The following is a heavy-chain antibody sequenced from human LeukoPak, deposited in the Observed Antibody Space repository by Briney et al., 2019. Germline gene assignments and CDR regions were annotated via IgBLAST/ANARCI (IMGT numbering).Heavy chain of an antibody. V-gene: IGHV1-3*01. CDR2: INAANGNT. J-gene: IGHJ4*02. D-gene: IGHD3-10*01. CDR3: ARMTTGKFDY. CDR1: GHSFTNFA. Sequence: ASVKVSCKASGHSFTNFAMHWVRQAPGQRLEWMGWINAANGNTRYSQEFQGRVTTTGDTSASTAYMELSSLRSEDTAVYYCARMTTGKFDYWGQGTLVTVSS.